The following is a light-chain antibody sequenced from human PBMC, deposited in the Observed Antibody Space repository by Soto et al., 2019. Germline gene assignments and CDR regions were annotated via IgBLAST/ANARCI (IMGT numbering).Light chain of an antibody. Sequence: QSALTQPASVSGSPGQSITISCTGTSSDVGGYNYVSWYQQHPGKAPQLMIYEVSKRPSGVPDRFSGSKSGNTASLTVSGLQAEDEADYYCSSYAGSNIGVFGTGTKLTVL. J-gene: IGLJ1*01. V-gene: IGLV2-8*01. CDR1: SSDVGGYNY. CDR2: EVS. CDR3: SSYAGSNIGV.